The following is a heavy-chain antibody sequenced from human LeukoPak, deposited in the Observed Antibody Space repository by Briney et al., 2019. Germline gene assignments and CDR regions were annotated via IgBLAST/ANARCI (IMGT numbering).Heavy chain of an antibody. CDR1: GGSISGYY. V-gene: IGHV4-59*01. Sequence: SETLSLTCTVSGGSISGYYWSWIRQPPGKGLERIGYIYYSGSTNYNPSLKSRVTISVDTSKNQFSLKLSSVTAADTAVYYCARDREDCSSTSCRALDPWGQGTLVTVSS. D-gene: IGHD2-2*01. J-gene: IGHJ5*02. CDR2: IYYSGST. CDR3: ARDREDCSSTSCRALDP.